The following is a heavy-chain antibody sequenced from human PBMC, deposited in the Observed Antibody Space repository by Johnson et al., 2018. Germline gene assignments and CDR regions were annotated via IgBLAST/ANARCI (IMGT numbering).Heavy chain of an antibody. D-gene: IGHD6-6*01. J-gene: IGHJ4*02. CDR3: AGEGYCSSSGYFDF. CDR1: GFTFSSYV. Sequence: QVQLQESGGGVVQPGRSLRLSCAASGFTFSSYVMHWVRQAPGKGLEWVAVISYDGSHKNYADSVKGRFTISRDNSKNTLYLKMNSLRAEDTAVYYCAGEGYCSSSGYFDFWGQGTLVTVSS. V-gene: IGHV3-30-3*01. CDR2: ISYDGSHK.